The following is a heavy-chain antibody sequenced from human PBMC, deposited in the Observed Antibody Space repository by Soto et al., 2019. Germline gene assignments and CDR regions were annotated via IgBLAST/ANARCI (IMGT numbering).Heavy chain of an antibody. CDR3: ARDANYYDSSGPNYGMDV. CDR1: GYTFTSYY. CDR2: TNPSGGST. D-gene: IGHD3-22*01. J-gene: IGHJ6*02. Sequence: ASVKVSCKASGYTFTSYYMHWVRQAPGQGLEWMGITNPSGGSTSYAQKFQGRVTMTRDTSTSTVYMELSSLRSEDTAVYYCARDANYYDSSGPNYGMDVWGQGTTVTVSS. V-gene: IGHV1-46*01.